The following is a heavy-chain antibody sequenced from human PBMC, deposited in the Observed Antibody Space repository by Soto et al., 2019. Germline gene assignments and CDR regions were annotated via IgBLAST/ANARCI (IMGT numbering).Heavy chain of an antibody. J-gene: IGHJ6*02. D-gene: IGHD2-2*01. CDR1: GFSFGSYS. Sequence: GGSLRLSCEASGFSFGSYSMNWVRQAPGQGLEWVSFISGRGTTTYYADSVKGRFTVSRDNAKNSLSLEVNSLRDEDTAVYYCARLGYSSSAPCKYYFYYYGIDAWGQGTTVTVSS. CDR3: ARLGYSSSAPCKYYFYYYGIDA. V-gene: IGHV3-48*02. CDR2: ISGRGTTT.